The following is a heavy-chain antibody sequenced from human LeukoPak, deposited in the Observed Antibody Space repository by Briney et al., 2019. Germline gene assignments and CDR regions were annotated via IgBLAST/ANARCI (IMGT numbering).Heavy chain of an antibody. V-gene: IGHV1-8*01. D-gene: IGHD3-16*01. CDR1: RCTLPRYE. CDR2: MNLNRGKP. J-gene: IGHJ6*02. Sequence: ASVSVSCQSSRCTLPRYELHGVRPAASRRVAWVGWMNLNRGKPGSAQKFQGRVTMTRNTYISTAYMELSSLRSEDTAVYYCARGPRRWGIYLYYYYGMDVWGQGTTVTVSS. CDR3: ARGPRRWGIYLYYYYGMDV.